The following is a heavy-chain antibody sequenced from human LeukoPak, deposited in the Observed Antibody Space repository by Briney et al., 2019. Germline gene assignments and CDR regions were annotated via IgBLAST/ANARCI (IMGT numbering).Heavy chain of an antibody. CDR3: ARERTGSSPDY. Sequence: GASVKVSCKASGGTFSSYAISWVRQAPGQGLEWMGGIIPIFGTANYAQKFQGRVTITADKSTSAAYMELSSLRSEDTAVYYCARERTGSSPDYWGQGTLVTVSS. J-gene: IGHJ4*02. CDR1: GGTFSSYA. D-gene: IGHD1-26*01. V-gene: IGHV1-69*06. CDR2: IIPIFGTA.